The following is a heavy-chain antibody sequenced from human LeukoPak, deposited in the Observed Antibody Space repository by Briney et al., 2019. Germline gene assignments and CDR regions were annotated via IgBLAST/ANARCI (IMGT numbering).Heavy chain of an antibody. J-gene: IGHJ4*02. CDR2: ISSGSSST. CDR3: ARWRRQLAFDS. D-gene: IGHD6-13*01. V-gene: IGHV3-11*03. Sequence: GGSLRLSCAASGCTFSDYYMSWIRQAPGKGLQWISYISSGSSSTNYAVSVRGRFTISRDNAKKSLFLQMNSLRDEDTAVYYCARWRRQLAFDSWGQGTLVSVSS. CDR1: GCTFSDYY.